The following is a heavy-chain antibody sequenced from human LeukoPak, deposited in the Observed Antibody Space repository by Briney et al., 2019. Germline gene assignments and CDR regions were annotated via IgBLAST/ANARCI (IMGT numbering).Heavy chain of an antibody. CDR2: IRYDGSNK. D-gene: IGHD5-12*01. CDR1: GFTFSSYG. CDR3: AKDLHSGLDGIGY. Sequence: GGSLRLSCAASGFTFSSYGMHWVRQAPGKGLEWVAFIRYDGSNKYYADSVKGRFTISRDDSKNTLYLQMNSLRAEDTAVYYCAKDLHSGLDGIGYWGQGTLVTVSS. V-gene: IGHV3-30*02. J-gene: IGHJ4*02.